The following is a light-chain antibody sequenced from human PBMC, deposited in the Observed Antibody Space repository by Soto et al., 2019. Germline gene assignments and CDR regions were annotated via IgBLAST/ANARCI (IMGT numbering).Light chain of an antibody. CDR3: AAWDDSLNGLV. CDR1: SSNIGSNT. J-gene: IGLJ1*01. V-gene: IGLV1-44*01. CDR2: NNN. Sequence: QAVVTQPPSASGTPGQRVTISCSGSSSNIGSNTVNWYQQLPGTAPKLLIYNNNQRPSGVPDRFSGSKSGTSASLAISGLQSEDEADYYCAAWDDSLNGLVFGNGTKLTVL.